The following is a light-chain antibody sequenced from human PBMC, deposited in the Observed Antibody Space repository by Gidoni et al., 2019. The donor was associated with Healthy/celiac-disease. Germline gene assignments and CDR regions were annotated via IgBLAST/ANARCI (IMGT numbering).Light chain of an antibody. CDR3: QQYYSTPFT. J-gene: IGKJ3*01. CDR1: QSVLYSSNNKNY. Sequence: DIVMTHSPDSLAVSLGERAIINCKSSQSVLYSSNNKNYLAWYQQKPGQPPKLLIYWASTRESGVPDRFSGSGSGTDFTLTISSLQAEDVAVYYCQQYYSTPFTFGPGTKVDIK. CDR2: WAS. V-gene: IGKV4-1*01.